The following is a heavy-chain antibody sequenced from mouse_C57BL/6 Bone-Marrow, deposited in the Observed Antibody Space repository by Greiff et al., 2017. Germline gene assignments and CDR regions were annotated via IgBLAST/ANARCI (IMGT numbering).Heavy chain of an antibody. CDR1: GYTFTDHT. V-gene: IGHV1-78*01. Sequence: QVQLQQSDAELVKPGASVKLSCTASGYTFTDHTIHWMKQRPEQGLEWIGYIYPRDGSTKYNEKFKGKATLTADKSSSTAYMQRNSLTSEDSAVYFCARDGTTVQGDFGYWGQGTTLTVAS. D-gene: IGHD1-1*01. CDR3: ARDGTTVQGDFGY. J-gene: IGHJ2*01. CDR2: IYPRDGST.